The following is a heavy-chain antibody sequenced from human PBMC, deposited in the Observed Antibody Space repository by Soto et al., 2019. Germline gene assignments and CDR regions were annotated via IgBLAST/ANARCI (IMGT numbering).Heavy chain of an antibody. CDR3: ARDRPGSCSSTSCYFTTYGY. Sequence: SETLSLTCAVSGGSISSSNWWSWVRQPPGKGLEWIGEIYHSGSTNYNPSLKSRVTISVDKSKNQFSLKLSSVTAADTAVYYCARDRPGSCSSTSCYFTTYGYWGQGTLVTVSS. V-gene: IGHV4-4*02. CDR1: GGSISSSNW. D-gene: IGHD2-2*01. J-gene: IGHJ4*02. CDR2: IYHSGST.